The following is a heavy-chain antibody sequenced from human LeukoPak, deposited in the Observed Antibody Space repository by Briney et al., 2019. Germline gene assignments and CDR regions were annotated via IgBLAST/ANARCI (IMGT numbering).Heavy chain of an antibody. CDR3: AFSMAAFYYYYYYMDV. V-gene: IGHV1-69*05. Sequence: GSSVKASCKPSGGTFSSYAISWVRQAPGQGLEWMGGIIPILGKANYAQKFQRRDTITTDESTSTAYMELSSLRSEDTAVYYCAFSMAAFYYYYYYMDVWGKGTTVTVSS. CDR2: IIPILGKA. CDR1: GGTFSSYA. D-gene: IGHD6-6*01. J-gene: IGHJ6*03.